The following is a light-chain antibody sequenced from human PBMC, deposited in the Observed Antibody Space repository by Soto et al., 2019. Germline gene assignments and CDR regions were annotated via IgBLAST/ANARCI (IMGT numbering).Light chain of an antibody. CDR3: QQSYRSPYT. Sequence: IQLTQSPSSLSASVGDRVTVTCRASQSINIYLNWYQQKPGKAPTLLIYAASSLQSGVPSRFSGGGSRTDYTLTISSLQPEDFATYYCQQSYRSPYTFGQGTKLEI. V-gene: IGKV1-39*01. J-gene: IGKJ2*01. CDR1: QSINIY. CDR2: AAS.